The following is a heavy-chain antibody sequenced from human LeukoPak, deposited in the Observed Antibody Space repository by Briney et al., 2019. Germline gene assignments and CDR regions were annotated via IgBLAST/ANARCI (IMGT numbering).Heavy chain of an antibody. CDR1: GFTFSSYA. V-gene: IGHV3-30*04. J-gene: IGHJ6*02. Sequence: GGSLRLSCAASGFTFSSYAMHGVRQAPGKGLEWGAVISYDGSNKYYADSVKGRFTISRDNSKNTLYLQMNSLRAEDTAVYYCARDSGSYYVSYYYGMDVWGQGTTVTVSS. CDR2: ISYDGSNK. CDR3: ARDSGSYYVSYYYGMDV. D-gene: IGHD1-26*01.